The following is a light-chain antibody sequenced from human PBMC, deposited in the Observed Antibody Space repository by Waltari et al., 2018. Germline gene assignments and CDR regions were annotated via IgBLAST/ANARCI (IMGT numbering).Light chain of an antibody. CDR1: TGAVTSGYY. CDR2: STN. V-gene: IGLV7-43*01. J-gene: IGLJ3*02. Sequence: QTVVTQEPSLTVSPGETVTLTCASSTGAVTSGYYPNWIQQKPGQAPRSLIYSTNNKNSCTPARFSGSLRGGKAVLALSGVQPEDEADYYFLLYYGGAQWVFGGGTRLTVL. CDR3: LLYYGGAQWV.